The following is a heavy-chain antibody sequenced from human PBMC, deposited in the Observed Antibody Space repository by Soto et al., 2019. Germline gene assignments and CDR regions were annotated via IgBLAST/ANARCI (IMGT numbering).Heavy chain of an antibody. V-gene: IGHV4-59*01. D-gene: IGHD2-2*01. CDR3: AREHCSSTSCYGMDV. J-gene: IGHJ6*02. CDR2: IYYSGST. CDR1: GGSISSYY. Sequence: SETLSLTCTVSGGSISSYYWSWIRQPPGKGLEWIGYIYYSGSTNYNPSLKSRVTISVDTSKNQFSLKLSSVTAADTAVYYCAREHCSSTSCYGMDVWGQGTRSPSP.